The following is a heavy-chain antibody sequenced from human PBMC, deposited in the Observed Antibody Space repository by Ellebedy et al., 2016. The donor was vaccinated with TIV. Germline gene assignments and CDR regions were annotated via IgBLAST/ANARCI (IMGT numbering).Heavy chain of an antibody. V-gene: IGHV4-39*01. CDR2: LYYAGDT. CDR3: AGTLGGDVWGSYQLDY. CDR1: GGSISNIAYY. D-gene: IGHD3-16*02. Sequence: MPSETLSLTCTVSGGSISNIAYYWGWIRQPTGKGLEWIGGLYYAGDTYYSPFLRSRVTISIDMSKNQFSLKLNSVTAADTAVYYCAGTLGGDVWGSYQLDYWGQGILVAVSS. J-gene: IGHJ4*02.